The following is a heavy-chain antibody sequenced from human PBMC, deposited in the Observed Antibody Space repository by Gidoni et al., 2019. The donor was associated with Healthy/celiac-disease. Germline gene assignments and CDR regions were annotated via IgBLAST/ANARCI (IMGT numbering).Heavy chain of an antibody. CDR2: ISYDGSNK. D-gene: IGHD5-18*01. CDR1: GFTFSSYA. J-gene: IGHJ6*02. Sequence: QVQLVESGGGVVQPGRYLRLSCAASGFTFSSYAMHWVRQAPGKGLEWVAVISYDGSNKYYADSVKGRFTISRDNSKNTLYLQMNSLRAEDTAVYYCARDLGYSYSYGMDVWGQGTTVTVSS. CDR3: ARDLGYSYSYGMDV. V-gene: IGHV3-30-3*01.